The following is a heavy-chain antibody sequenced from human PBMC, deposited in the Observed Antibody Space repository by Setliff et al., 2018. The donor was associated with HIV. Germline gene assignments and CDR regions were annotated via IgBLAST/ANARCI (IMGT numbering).Heavy chain of an antibody. CDR3: ESMERGSGFSNRNYFDY. D-gene: IGHD6-19*01. CDR1: GLSITSGHC. CDR2: IYYSGST. V-gene: IGHV4-38-2*01. J-gene: IGHJ4*02. Sequence: SETLSLTCSVSGLSITSGHCWGWIRQPPGKGLEWVGSIYYSGSTNYNPSLKSRVTISVDTSKNQFSLKLSSVTAADTAVYYCESMERGSGFSNRNYFDYWGQGTLVTVSS.